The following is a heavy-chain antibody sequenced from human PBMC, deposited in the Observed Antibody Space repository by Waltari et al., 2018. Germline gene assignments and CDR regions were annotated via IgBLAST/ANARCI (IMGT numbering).Heavy chain of an antibody. CDR2: IYYSGST. CDR1: GGSISHNTYY. CDR3: ARDVVIMENWFDP. D-gene: IGHD2-15*01. J-gene: IGHJ5*02. V-gene: IGHV4-39*07. Sequence: QLQLQESGPGLVKPSETLSLTCTVSGGSISHNTYYWVWIRQPPGKGLEWIGSIYYSGSTYYNPSLRSRVTIVVDTSKNQFSLKLTSVTAADTAVYYCARDVVIMENWFDPWGQGTLVTVSS.